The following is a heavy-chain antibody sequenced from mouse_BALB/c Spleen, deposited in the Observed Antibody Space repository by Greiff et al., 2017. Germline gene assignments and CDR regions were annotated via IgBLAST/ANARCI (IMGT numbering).Heavy chain of an antibody. J-gene: IGHJ2*01. CDR2: IWTGGGT. CDR3: VRDLSGYLYFDY. CDR1: GFSLTSYD. D-gene: IGHD2-2*01. Sequence: QVQLKESGPGLVAPSQSLSITCTVSGFSLTSYDISWIRQPPGKGLEWLGVIWTGGGTNYNSAFMSRLSISKDNSKSQVFLKMNSLQTDDTAIYYCVRDLSGYLYFDYWGQGTTLTVSS. V-gene: IGHV2-9-2*01.